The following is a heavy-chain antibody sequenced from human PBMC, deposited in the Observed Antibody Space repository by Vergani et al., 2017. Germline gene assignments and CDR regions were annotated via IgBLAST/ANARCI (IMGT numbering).Heavy chain of an antibody. Sequence: EVQLVESGGGLVQPGRSLRLSCAASGFTFDDYAMHWVRQAPGKGLEWVSGISWNRGSIGYADSVKGRFTISRHNAKNSLYLQMNSLRAEDTALYYCANGHQLEWELDAFDIWGQGTMVTVSS. CDR3: ANGHQLEWELDAFDI. CDR1: GFTFDDYA. V-gene: IGHV3-9*01. D-gene: IGHD3-3*01. J-gene: IGHJ3*02. CDR2: ISWNRGSI.